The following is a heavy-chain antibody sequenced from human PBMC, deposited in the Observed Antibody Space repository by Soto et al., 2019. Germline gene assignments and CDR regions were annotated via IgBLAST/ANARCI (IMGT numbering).Heavy chain of an antibody. J-gene: IGHJ5*02. CDR2: ISGSGGST. D-gene: IGHD3-3*01. Sequence: GGSLTLACAASGFTFSSYAMSWVRQAPGKGLEWVSAISGSGGSTYYADSVKGRFTISRDNSKNTLYLQMNSLRAEDTAVYYCAKTMNYDFWSGYLPPMSWFDPWGQGTLVTVSS. CDR1: GFTFSSYA. CDR3: AKTMNYDFWSGYLPPMSWFDP. V-gene: IGHV3-23*01.